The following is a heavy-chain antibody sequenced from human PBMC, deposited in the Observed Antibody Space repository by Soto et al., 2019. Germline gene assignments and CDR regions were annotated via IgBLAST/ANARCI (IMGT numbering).Heavy chain of an antibody. CDR2: ISAYNGNT. D-gene: IGHD3-10*01. V-gene: IGHV1-18*01. CDR1: GYTFTNYG. Sequence: QVHLVQSGAEVKKPGASVKVSCKASGYTFTNYGISWVRQAPGQGLEWMGWISAYNGNTNYAQKLQGRVTMTTDTSTSTAYMELRSLRSDDTAVYYCARDKEWFGELLGDGNGMDVWGQGTTVTVSS. J-gene: IGHJ6*02. CDR3: ARDKEWFGELLGDGNGMDV.